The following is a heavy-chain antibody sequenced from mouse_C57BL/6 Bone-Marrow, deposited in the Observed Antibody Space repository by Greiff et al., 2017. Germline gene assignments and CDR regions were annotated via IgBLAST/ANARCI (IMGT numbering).Heavy chain of an antibody. CDR2: INPYNGGT. V-gene: IGHV1-19*01. CDR3: ARESYYGSSSFDY. Sequence: VQLQQSGPVLVKPGASVKMSCKASGYTFTDYYMNWVKQSHGKSLEWIGVINPYNGGTSYNQKFKGKATLTVDKSSSTAYMELNSLTSEDSAVXYCARESYYGSSSFDYWGQGTTLTVSS. CDR1: GYTFTDYY. J-gene: IGHJ2*01. D-gene: IGHD1-1*01.